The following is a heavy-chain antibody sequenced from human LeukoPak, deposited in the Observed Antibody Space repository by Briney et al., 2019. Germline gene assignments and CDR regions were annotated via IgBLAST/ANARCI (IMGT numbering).Heavy chain of an antibody. V-gene: IGHV3-30*18. Sequence: QPGGSLRLSCAASGFTFSNYGMHWVRQAPGKGLEWVAVISYDGSNKYYADSVKGRFTISRDNSKNTLYLQMNSLRAEDTAVYHCAKDRHSSGWRGGDFDYWGQGTLVTVSS. J-gene: IGHJ4*02. CDR2: ISYDGSNK. D-gene: IGHD6-19*01. CDR3: AKDRHSSGWRGGDFDY. CDR1: GFTFSNYG.